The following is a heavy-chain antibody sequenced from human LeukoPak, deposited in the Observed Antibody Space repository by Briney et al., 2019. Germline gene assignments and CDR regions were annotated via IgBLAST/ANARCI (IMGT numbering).Heavy chain of an antibody. CDR2: ISPSGDIT. CDR1: GFTFSNHG. D-gene: IGHD4-23*01. CDR3: ARDLGYGGNLMGIDY. Sequence: GGSLRLSCAASGFTFSNHGMDWVRQAPGKGLEWVSGISPSGDITYYADSVKGRFTISRDNSKNALYLQMGSLRAEDMAVYYCARDLGYGGNLMGIDYWGQGTLVTVSS. V-gene: IGHV3-23*01. J-gene: IGHJ4*02.